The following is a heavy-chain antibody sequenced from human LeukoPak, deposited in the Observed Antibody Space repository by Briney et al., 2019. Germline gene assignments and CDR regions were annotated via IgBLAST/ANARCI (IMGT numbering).Heavy chain of an antibody. J-gene: IGHJ4*02. Sequence: PSETLSLTCTVSGGSISSGGYYWSWIRQHPGKGLEWIGYIYYSGSTYYNPSLKSRVTISVDTSKNQFSLKLSSVTAADTAVYYCAISPPGSGSYTWGQGTLVTVSS. V-gene: IGHV4-31*03. D-gene: IGHD3-10*01. CDR2: IYYSGST. CDR1: GGSISSGGYY. CDR3: AISPPGSGSYT.